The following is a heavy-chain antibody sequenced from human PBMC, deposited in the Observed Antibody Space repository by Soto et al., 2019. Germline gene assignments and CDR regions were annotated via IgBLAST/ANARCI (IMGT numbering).Heavy chain of an antibody. CDR1: GFAFSNFH. J-gene: IGHJ6*02. CDR2: IGGAGNDI. Sequence: QVLESGGGLVQPGGSLRLSCAASGFAFSNFHMNWVRQAPGKGLQWVATIGGAGNDIHYADSVEGRFTVSRDNSKITLHLQMDGLRDDDTAIYYCAKRFSDAWEAGMDVWGQGTTVTVSS. V-gene: IGHV3-23*01. D-gene: IGHD1-26*01. CDR3: AKRFSDAWEAGMDV.